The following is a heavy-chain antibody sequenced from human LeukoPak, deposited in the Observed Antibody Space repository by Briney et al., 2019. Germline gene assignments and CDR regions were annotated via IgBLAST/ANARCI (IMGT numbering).Heavy chain of an antibody. CDR1: GFTFSSYN. CDR3: AKHRRDSSSYYVFDY. V-gene: IGHV3-21*04. Sequence: GGSLRLSCAASGFTFSSYNMNWVRQAPGKGLEWVSSISSSSSYIYYADSVRGRFTISRDNSKNTLYLQMNSLRAEDTAVYYCAKHRRDSSSYYVFDYWGQGTLVTVSS. D-gene: IGHD3-22*01. J-gene: IGHJ4*02. CDR2: ISSSSSYI.